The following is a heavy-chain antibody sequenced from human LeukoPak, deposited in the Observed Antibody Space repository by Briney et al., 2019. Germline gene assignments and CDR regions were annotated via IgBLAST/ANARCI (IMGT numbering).Heavy chain of an antibody. CDR3: ARQPWLVSHFDY. J-gene: IGHJ4*02. Sequence: PSETLSLTCTVSGGSISSYYWSWIRQPPGKGLEWIGYIYYSGSTNYNPSLKSRVTISVDTSKNQFSLKLSSVTAADTAVYYCARQPWLVSHFDYWGQGTLVTVSS. CDR2: IYYSGST. V-gene: IGHV4-59*08. CDR1: GGSISSYY. D-gene: IGHD6-19*01.